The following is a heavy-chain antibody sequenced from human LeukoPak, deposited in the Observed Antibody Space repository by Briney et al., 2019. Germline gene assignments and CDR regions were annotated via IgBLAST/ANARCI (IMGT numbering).Heavy chain of an antibody. V-gene: IGHV3-9*01. CDR3: AKSLSRELLYAFDI. J-gene: IGHJ3*02. CDR2: ISWSSGSI. CDR1: GFTFDDYA. Sequence: PGRSLRLSCAASGFTFDDYAMHWVRQAPGKGLEWVSGISWSSGSIGYADSVKGRFTISRDNAKNSLYLQMNSLRAEDTALYYCAKSLSRELLYAFDIWGQGTMVTVSS. D-gene: IGHD1-26*01.